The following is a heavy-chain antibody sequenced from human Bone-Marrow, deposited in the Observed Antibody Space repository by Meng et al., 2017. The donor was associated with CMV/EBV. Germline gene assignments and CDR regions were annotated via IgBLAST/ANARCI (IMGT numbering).Heavy chain of an antibody. V-gene: IGHV3-48*03. J-gene: IGHJ6*02. Sequence: GESLKISCAASGFTFSSYEMNWVRQAPGKGLEWVSYISSSGSTIYYADSVKGRFTIYRDNAKNSLYLQMNSLRAEDTAVYYCARVLRFLDGYYYYGMDVWGQGTTVTVSS. D-gene: IGHD3-3*01. CDR1: GFTFSSYE. CDR2: ISSSGSTI. CDR3: ARVLRFLDGYYYYGMDV.